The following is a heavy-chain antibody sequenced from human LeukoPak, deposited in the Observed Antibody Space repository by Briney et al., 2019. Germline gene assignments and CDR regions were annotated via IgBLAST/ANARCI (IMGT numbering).Heavy chain of an antibody. CDR3: ARETKYGGNSGGFDY. CDR1: GFTFSNYA. CDR2: IYYSGST. V-gene: IGHV4-39*07. Sequence: GSLRLSCAASGFTFSNYAMSWVRQPPGKGLEWIGSIYYSGSTYYNPSLKSRVTISVDTSKNQFSLKLSSVTAADTAVYYCARETKYGGNSGGFDYWGQGTLVTVSS. J-gene: IGHJ4*02. D-gene: IGHD4-23*01.